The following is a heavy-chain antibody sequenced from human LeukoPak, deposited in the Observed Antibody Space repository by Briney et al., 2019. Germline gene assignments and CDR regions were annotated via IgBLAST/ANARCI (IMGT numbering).Heavy chain of an antibody. Sequence: ASVKVSCKASGYTFTGYYMHWVRQAPGQRLDWMGIINPSGCDTTYPQKFQGRLSMNRDMSTSTVYMELSSVRSEDTAVYYCARTFYEQMPHFDYWGQGTLVSVSS. CDR2: INPSGCDT. D-gene: IGHD3-16*01. CDR1: GYTFTGYY. CDR3: ARTFYEQMPHFDY. J-gene: IGHJ4*02. V-gene: IGHV1-46*01.